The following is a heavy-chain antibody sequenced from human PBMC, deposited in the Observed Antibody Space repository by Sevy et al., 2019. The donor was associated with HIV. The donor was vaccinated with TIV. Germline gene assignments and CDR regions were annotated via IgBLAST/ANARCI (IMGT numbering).Heavy chain of an antibody. Sequence: SETLSLTCTVSGGSISSGGYYWSWIRQHPGKGLEWIGYIYYSGSTYYNPSLKSRVTITVDTSKNQFSLKLSSVTAAATAVHYCARAGGVLHAKKERYCSSTSCYTLTVTAHFDYWGQGTLVTVSS. J-gene: IGHJ4*02. CDR3: ARAGGVLHAKKERYCSSTSCYTLTVTAHFDY. CDR2: IYYSGST. D-gene: IGHD2-2*02. CDR1: GGSISSGGYY. V-gene: IGHV4-31*03.